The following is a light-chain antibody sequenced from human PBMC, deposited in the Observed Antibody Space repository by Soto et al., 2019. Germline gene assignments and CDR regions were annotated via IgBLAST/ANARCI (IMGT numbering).Light chain of an antibody. CDR3: QSYDNSLGVCYV. CDR1: SSNLGAGYD. Sequence: VLTQPPSVSGAPGQRVTISCTGSSSNLGAGYDVHWYQLLPGTAPKLLIYGNRNRPSGVPDRFSGSKSGTSASLAITGLQAEDEADYYCQSYDNSLGVCYVFGTGTKVTVL. V-gene: IGLV1-40*01. CDR2: GNR. J-gene: IGLJ1*01.